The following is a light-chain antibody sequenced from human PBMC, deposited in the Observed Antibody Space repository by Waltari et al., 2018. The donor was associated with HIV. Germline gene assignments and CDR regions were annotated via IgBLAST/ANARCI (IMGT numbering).Light chain of an antibody. CDR2: VGTGGIVG. V-gene: IGLV9-49*01. Sequence: QPVLTQPPSASASLGASVTLTCTLSSGYSNYKVDWYQQRPGKGPRFVIRVGTGGIVGSKGDGIPDRFSVLGSGLNRYLTIKNIQEEDESDYHCGADHGSGSNFRWVFGGGTKLTVL. J-gene: IGLJ3*02. CDR3: GADHGSGSNFRWV. CDR1: SGYSNYK.